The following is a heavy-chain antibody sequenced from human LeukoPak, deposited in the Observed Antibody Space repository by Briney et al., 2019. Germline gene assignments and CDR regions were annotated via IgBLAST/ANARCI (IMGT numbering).Heavy chain of an antibody. Sequence: PSETLSLTCTASGGSISSYYWSWIRQPPGKGLEWIGYIYYSGSTNYNPSLKSRVTISVDTSKNQFSLKLSSVTAADTAVYYCARSDSSGCLVDYWGQGTLVTVSS. CDR1: GGSISSYY. D-gene: IGHD6-19*01. V-gene: IGHV4-59*01. CDR2: IYYSGST. CDR3: ARSDSSGCLVDY. J-gene: IGHJ4*02.